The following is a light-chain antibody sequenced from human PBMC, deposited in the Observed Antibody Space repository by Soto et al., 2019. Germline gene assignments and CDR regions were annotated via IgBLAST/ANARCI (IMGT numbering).Light chain of an antibody. V-gene: IGKV4-1*01. Sequence: DIVMTQSPESLAVPLGERATIKCKSSQSVLYSSNNKIQLAWYRQKPGQPPEMLIYWATTRESGIPDRFSGSGSRTDFTLTISSLQVVDVVVYYCQQFHSGLFIFGPGTRVDVK. CDR3: QQFHSGLFI. CDR2: WAT. CDR1: QSVLYSSNNKIQ. J-gene: IGKJ3*01.